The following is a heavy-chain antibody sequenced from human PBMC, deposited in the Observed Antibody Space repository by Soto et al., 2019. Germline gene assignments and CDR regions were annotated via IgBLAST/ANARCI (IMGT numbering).Heavy chain of an antibody. V-gene: IGHV3-15*01. J-gene: IGHJ5*02. CDR1: GFTFSHAW. CDR2: IKSKADGETK. Sequence: LRLSCAASGFTFSHAWMSWVRQAPGKGLEWVGRIKSKADGETKDYGAPVRGRFTISRDDSKDTLYLQMNSLRIEDTAVYYCCVVKRRDQYSTSGYWFDPWGPGTLVTVSS. D-gene: IGHD2-15*01. CDR3: CVVKRRDQYSTSGYWFDP.